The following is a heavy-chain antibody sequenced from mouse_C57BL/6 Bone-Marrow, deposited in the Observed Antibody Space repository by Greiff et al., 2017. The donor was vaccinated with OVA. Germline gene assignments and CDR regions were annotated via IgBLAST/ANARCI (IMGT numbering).Heavy chain of an antibody. D-gene: IGHD2-1*01. V-gene: IGHV2-2*01. J-gene: IGHJ4*01. CDR3: ASLIYYGAMDY. Sequence: KSLEWLGVIWSGGSTDYNAAFISRLSISKDNSKSQVFFKMNSLQADDTAIYYCASLIYYGAMDYWGQGTSVTVSS. CDR2: IWSGGST.